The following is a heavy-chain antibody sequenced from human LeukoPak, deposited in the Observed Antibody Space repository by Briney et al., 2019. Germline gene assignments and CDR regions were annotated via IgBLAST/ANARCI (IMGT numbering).Heavy chain of an antibody. CDR3: TRHLYYYDSSGALGY. D-gene: IGHD3-22*01. CDR1: GFRFSGSA. V-gene: IGHV3-73*01. J-gene: IGHJ4*02. CDR2: IRSKANNYAT. Sequence: GGSLRLSCAASGFRFSGSALHWVRQASGKGLEWVGRIRSKANNYATAYAASVKGRFTISRDDSKNTAYLQMNSLKTEDTAVYYCTRHLYYYDSSGALGYWGQGTLVTVSS.